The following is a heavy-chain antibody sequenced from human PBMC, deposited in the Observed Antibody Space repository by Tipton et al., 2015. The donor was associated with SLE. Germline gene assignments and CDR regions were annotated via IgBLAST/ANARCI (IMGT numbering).Heavy chain of an antibody. CDR3: ARGREGVTTSDFDY. CDR1: GGSISSSSYY. CDR2: ISYSGST. D-gene: IGHD4-17*01. V-gene: IGHV4-39*07. Sequence: TLSLTCTVSGGSISSSSYYWGWIRQPPGKGLEWIGSISYSGSTYYNPSLKSRVALSVDASNNQFSLKLTSVTAADTAVYFCARGREGVTTSDFDYWGQGTLVTVSS. J-gene: IGHJ4*02.